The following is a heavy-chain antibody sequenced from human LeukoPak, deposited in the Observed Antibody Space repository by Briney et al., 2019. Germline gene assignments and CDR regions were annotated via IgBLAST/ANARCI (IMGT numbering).Heavy chain of an antibody. Sequence: SQTLSLTCTVSGGSISSGSYYWSWIRQPAGKGLEWIGEINHSGSTNYNPSLKSRVTISVDTSKNQFSLKLSSVTAADTAVYYCARGPYDYVWGSYIWVASGYYFDYWGQGTLVTVSS. V-gene: IGHV4-61*09. CDR3: ARGPYDYVWGSYIWVASGYYFDY. J-gene: IGHJ4*02. CDR2: INHSGST. D-gene: IGHD3-16*01. CDR1: GGSISSGSYY.